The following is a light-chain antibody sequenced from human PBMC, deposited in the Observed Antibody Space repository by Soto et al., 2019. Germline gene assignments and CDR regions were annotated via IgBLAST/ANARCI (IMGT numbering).Light chain of an antibody. CDR3: QQLNSYPLT. Sequence: DIQLTLSPSFLSASVGDRVTITCRASQGISSTYLAWYQQTPGKAPKILIYAASTLQSGVPSRFSGRGSGTDFTLTISSLRPEDFATYYCQQLNSYPLTFGGGTKVDIK. J-gene: IGKJ4*01. V-gene: IGKV1-9*01. CDR1: QGISSTY. CDR2: AAS.